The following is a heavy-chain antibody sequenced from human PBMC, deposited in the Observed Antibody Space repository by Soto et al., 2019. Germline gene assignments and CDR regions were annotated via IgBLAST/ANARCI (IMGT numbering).Heavy chain of an antibody. V-gene: IGHV3-7*01. CDR3: ARWDWAFDY. CDR2: INQDGSQK. J-gene: IGHJ4*02. Sequence: EVQLVESGGGLVQPGGSLRLSCAASGFTFTNNVMSWVRQAPGKGLEWVANINQDGSQKYYVDSVKGRFTISRDNAKSSFYLQFNILRVEDTAVYYCARWDWAFDYWGQGTPVTVTS. D-gene: IGHD1-26*01. CDR1: GFTFTNNV.